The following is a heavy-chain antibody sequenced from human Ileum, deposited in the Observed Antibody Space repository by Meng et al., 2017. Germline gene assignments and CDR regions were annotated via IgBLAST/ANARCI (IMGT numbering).Heavy chain of an antibody. J-gene: IGHJ4*02. D-gene: IGHD2-2*02. CDR3: ARGKAIPDF. CDR1: GGSISGSY. Sequence: QVQLQVSGPGLVKPSEPLSLTCTVCGGSISGSYWSWIRQFPGKGLEWIGYTYYSGTTNYHPSLRVRVTMSVDTSRAQFSLKLTSVTAADTAIYYCARGKAIPDFWGQGTLVTVSS. V-gene: IGHV4-59*08. CDR2: TYYSGTT.